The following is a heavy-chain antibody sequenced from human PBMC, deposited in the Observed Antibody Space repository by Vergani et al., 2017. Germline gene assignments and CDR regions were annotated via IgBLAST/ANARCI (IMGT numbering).Heavy chain of an antibody. CDR2: IYTSGST. Sequence: QLQLQESGPGLVKPSETLSLTCTVSGGSISSYYWSWIRQPPGKGLEWIGYIYTSGSTNYNPSLKSRVTISVDTSKNQFSLKLSSVTAADTAVYYCARQGDGVVVTAPLDYWGQGTLVTVSS. J-gene: IGHJ4*02. V-gene: IGHV4-4*09. D-gene: IGHD2-21*02. CDR3: ARQGDGVVVTAPLDY. CDR1: GGSISSYY.